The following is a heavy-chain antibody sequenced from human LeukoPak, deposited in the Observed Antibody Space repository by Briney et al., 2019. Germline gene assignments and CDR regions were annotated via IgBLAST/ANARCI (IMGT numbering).Heavy chain of an antibody. D-gene: IGHD6-19*01. V-gene: IGHV3-33*06. CDR3: AKDDYSRGLNFDY. Sequence: GGSLRLSCAASGFTFSSYGMHWVRQAPGKGLEWVAVIWYDGSNKYYADSVKGRFTISRDNSKNTLYLQMNSLRAEDTAVYYCAKDDYSRGLNFDYGGQGTLVTVSS. CDR2: IWYDGSNK. CDR1: GFTFSSYG. J-gene: IGHJ4*02.